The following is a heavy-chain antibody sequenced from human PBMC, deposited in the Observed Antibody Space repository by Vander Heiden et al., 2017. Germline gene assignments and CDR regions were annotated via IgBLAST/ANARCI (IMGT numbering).Heavy chain of an antibody. Sequence: EVQLLESGGGLVQPGGSLRLSCAACGCTFSRYAVSWVRQAPGKGLEWVSAISGSGTSTYYADSVKGRFTVSRDNSKSTLYLQMNSLRAEDTAVYYCAKGGVDTATDFDYWGQGTLVTVSS. V-gene: IGHV3-23*01. CDR1: GCTFSRYA. J-gene: IGHJ4*02. CDR2: ISGSGTST. CDR3: AKGGVDTATDFDY. D-gene: IGHD5-18*01.